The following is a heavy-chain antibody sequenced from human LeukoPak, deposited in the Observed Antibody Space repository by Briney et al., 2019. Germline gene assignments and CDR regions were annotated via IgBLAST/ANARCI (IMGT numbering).Heavy chain of an antibody. V-gene: IGHV3-23*01. CDR3: AKDRPNYYGSNGHYYKLNGDC. Sequence: GGSLRLSCAASGFTFSSYAMSWVRQAPGKGLEWVSSITSSGAATYYADSVKGRFTISRDNSDNTLYLQMNSLRAEDTAVCYCAKDRPNYYGSNGHYYKLNGDCWGQGTLVTVSS. CDR2: ITSSGAAT. D-gene: IGHD3-22*01. CDR1: GFTFSSYA. J-gene: IGHJ4*02.